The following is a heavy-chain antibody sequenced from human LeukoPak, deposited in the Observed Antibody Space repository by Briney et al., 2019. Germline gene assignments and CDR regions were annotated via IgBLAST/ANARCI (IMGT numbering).Heavy chain of an antibody. J-gene: IGHJ4*02. V-gene: IGHV4-61*02. CDR1: GGSISSGSYY. D-gene: IGHD3-3*01. CDR3: ARAADFWSGYHFDY. Sequence: SETLSLTCTASGGSISSGSYYWSWIRQPAGKGLEWIGRIYTSGTTNYNPSLKSRVTISVDTSKNQFSLKLSSVTAADTAVYYCARAADFWSGYHFDYWGQGTLITVSS. CDR2: IYTSGTT.